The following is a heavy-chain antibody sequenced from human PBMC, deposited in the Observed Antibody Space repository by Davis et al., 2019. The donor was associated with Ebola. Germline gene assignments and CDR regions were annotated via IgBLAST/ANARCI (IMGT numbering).Heavy chain of an antibody. Sequence: ASVKVSCKASGYTFTTYPIHWVRQAPGQRLEWMGWINAGNGNTKYSQKFQGRVTITRDTSASTAYMELSSLRSEDTAVYYCARDLPSNWFDPWGQGTLVTVSS. J-gene: IGHJ5*02. CDR3: ARDLPSNWFDP. CDR1: GYTFTTYP. V-gene: IGHV1-3*01. CDR2: INAGNGNT.